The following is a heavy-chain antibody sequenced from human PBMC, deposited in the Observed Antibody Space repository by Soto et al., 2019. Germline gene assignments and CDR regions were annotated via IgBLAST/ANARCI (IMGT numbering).Heavy chain of an antibody. CDR3: ARDRNWVDP. CDR2: MSTSNGKP. V-gene: IGHV1-18*01. J-gene: IGHJ5*02. Sequence: QVQLVQSGAEVKKPGASVKVSCKASGYTFTSYDISWVRQAPGQGLEWLGWMSTSNGKPNYAQKLQGRVTMTTDTSTSTANMELRSLRPDDTAVYFCARDRNWVDPWGQGTLVTVS. CDR1: GYTFTSYD.